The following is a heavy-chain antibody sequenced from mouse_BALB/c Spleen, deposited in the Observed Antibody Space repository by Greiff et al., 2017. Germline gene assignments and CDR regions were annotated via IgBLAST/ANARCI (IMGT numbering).Heavy chain of an antibody. CDR1: GFNIKDTY. CDR2: IDPANGNT. CDR3: AQRRFRYAMDY. Sequence: VQLQQSGAELVKPGASVKLSCTASGFNIKDTYMHWVKQRPEQGLEWIGRIDPANGNTKYDPKFQGKATITADTSSNTAYLQLSSLTSEDTAVYYCAQRRFRYAMDYWGQGTSVTVSA. J-gene: IGHJ4*01. V-gene: IGHV14-3*02.